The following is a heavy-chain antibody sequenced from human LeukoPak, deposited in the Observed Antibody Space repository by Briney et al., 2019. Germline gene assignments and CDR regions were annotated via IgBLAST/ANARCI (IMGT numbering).Heavy chain of an antibody. CDR1: GFTFSDYY. CDR3: AKFSPMTASHYIDC. D-gene: IGHD2-21*02. J-gene: IGHJ4*02. CDR2: ISPSSSYT. Sequence: GGSLRLSCAASGFTFSDYYMSWIRQAPGKGLEWVSYISPSSSYTDYADSVKGRFTISRDNAKNSLYLQMNSPRAEDTAVYSCAKFSPMTASHYIDCWGQGSLVTVSS. V-gene: IGHV3-11*03.